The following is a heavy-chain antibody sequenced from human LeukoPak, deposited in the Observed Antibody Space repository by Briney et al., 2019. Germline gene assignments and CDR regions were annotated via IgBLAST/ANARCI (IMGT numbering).Heavy chain of an antibody. V-gene: IGHV1-2*02. Sequence: AASVKLSCKASGYTFTGYYMHWVRQAPGQGLEWMGWINPKSGDTNYAQKFQGRVTMTRDTSINTAYMEMSSLRSDDTAVYYYARGIDYWGQGTLLTVST. CDR3: ARGIDY. CDR2: INPKSGDT. CDR1: GYTFTGYY. J-gene: IGHJ4*02.